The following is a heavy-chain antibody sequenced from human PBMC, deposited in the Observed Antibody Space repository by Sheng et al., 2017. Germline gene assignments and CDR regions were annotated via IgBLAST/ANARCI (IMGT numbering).Heavy chain of an antibody. CDR2: ISGSGGST. Sequence: EVRLVESGGGLVQPGGTLRLACTASGFTFSNYGLTWVRQAPGKGLEWVSAISGSGGSTNYADSVKGRITISRDNSKNTLYLQMNSLRAEDTAIYYCAKYTVAASYYYYYYMDVWGNGTTVTVSS. CDR1: GFTFSNYG. V-gene: IGHV3-23*04. J-gene: IGHJ6*03. D-gene: IGHD6-25*01. CDR3: AKYTVAASYYYYYYMDV.